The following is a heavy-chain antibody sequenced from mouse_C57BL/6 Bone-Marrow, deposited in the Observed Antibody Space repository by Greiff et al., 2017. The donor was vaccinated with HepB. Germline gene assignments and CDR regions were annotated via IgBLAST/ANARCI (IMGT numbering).Heavy chain of an antibody. CDR3: ARKLDGSSVYWYFDV. CDR2: ISYDGSN. D-gene: IGHD1-1*01. J-gene: IGHJ1*03. V-gene: IGHV3-6*01. Sequence: ESGPGLVKPSQSLSLTCSVTGYSITSGYYWNWIRQFPGNKLEWMGYISYDGSNNYNPSLKNRISITRDTSKNQFFLKLNSVTTEDTATYDGARKLDGSSVYWYFDVWGTGTTVSVAS. CDR1: GYSITSGYY.